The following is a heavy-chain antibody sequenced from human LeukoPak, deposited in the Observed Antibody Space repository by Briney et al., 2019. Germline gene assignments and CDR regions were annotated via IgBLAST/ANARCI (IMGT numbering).Heavy chain of an antibody. CDR2: IIPIFGTA. CDR1: GGTFSSYA. D-gene: IGHD6-19*01. Sequence: SVKVSCKASGGTFSSYAISWVRQAPGQGLEWMGGIIPIFGTANYAQKFQGRVTITADESTSTAYMELSSLRSEDTAVYYRARGFIPTTQSSGWYSWGQGTLVTVSS. V-gene: IGHV1-69*01. CDR3: ARGFIPTTQSSGWYS. J-gene: IGHJ4*02.